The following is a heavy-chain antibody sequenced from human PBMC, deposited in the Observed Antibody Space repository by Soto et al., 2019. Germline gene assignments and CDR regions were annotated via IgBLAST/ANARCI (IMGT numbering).Heavy chain of an antibody. CDR1: GFTFTSAW. CDR2: IKSKTDGGTV. J-gene: IGHJ4*02. V-gene: IGHV3-15*07. CDR3: TAAERGGSYYSDY. Sequence: EVQLVESGGGLVRPGESLRLSCAASGFTFTSAWINWVRQAPGKGLEWAGRIKSKTDGGTVDYGAPVKGRFTISRDDANTAAYLQMNSLRHADSAVYYCTAAERGGSYYSDYWGQGTLVTVSS. D-gene: IGHD1-26*01.